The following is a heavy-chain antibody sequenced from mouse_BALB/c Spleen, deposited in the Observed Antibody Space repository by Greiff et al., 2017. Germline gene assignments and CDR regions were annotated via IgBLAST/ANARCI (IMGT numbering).Heavy chain of an antibody. CDR1: GFSLTGYG. CDR3: ARDPLYGYGYAMDY. Sequence: QVQLKESGPGLVAPSQSLSITCTVSGFSLTGYGVNWVRQPPGKGLEWLGMIWGDGSTDYNSALKSRLSISKDNSKSQVFLKMNSLQTDDTARYYCARDPLYGYGYAMDYWGQGTSVTVSS. CDR2: IWGDGST. J-gene: IGHJ4*01. V-gene: IGHV2-6-7*01. D-gene: IGHD2-2*01.